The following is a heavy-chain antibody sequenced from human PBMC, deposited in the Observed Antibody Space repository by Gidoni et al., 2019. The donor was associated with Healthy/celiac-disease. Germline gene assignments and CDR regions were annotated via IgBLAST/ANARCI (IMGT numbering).Heavy chain of an antibody. J-gene: IGHJ4*02. CDR1: GFPFSSYA. D-gene: IGHD1-26*01. CDR2: ISGSGGST. CDR3: AKDLRGRWELPTPRPEYDY. V-gene: IGHV3-23*01. Sequence: EVQLLESGGGLVQPGGSLRLSCAASGFPFSSYAMSWVRQAPGKGLELVSAISGSGGSTYYADSVKGRFTISRDNSKNTLYLQMNSLRAEDTAVYYCAKDLRGRWELPTPRPEYDYWGQGTLVTVSS.